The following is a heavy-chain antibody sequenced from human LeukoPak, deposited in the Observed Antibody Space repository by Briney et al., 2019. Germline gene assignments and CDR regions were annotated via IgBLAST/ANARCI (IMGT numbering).Heavy chain of an antibody. Sequence: PGRSLRLSCAASRFTFSRYAMHWVRQAPGKGLEWVAIISYDGSNKYYTDSVKGRFTIPRDNSKNTLYLQMNSLRAGDTAVYYCAKDGYGDHTVDYWGQGTLVIVSS. J-gene: IGHJ4*02. V-gene: IGHV3-30*18. CDR1: RFTFSRYA. CDR3: AKDGYGDHTVDY. CDR2: ISYDGSNK. D-gene: IGHD4-17*01.